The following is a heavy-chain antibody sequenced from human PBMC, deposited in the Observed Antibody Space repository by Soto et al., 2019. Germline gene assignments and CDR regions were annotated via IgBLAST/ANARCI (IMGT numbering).Heavy chain of an antibody. CDR1: GFSFSSYA. Sequence: PGGSLRLSCAASGFSFSSYAMGWVRQAPGKGLEWVSGFRGTGGYTYFADAVKGRFTISRDTSKNTLHLQMNSLRADDTAAYYCAKGGYSGYDFDFDYWGQGILVTVSS. CDR3: AKGGYSGYDFDFDY. V-gene: IGHV3-23*01. CDR2: FRGTGGYT. D-gene: IGHD5-12*01. J-gene: IGHJ4*02.